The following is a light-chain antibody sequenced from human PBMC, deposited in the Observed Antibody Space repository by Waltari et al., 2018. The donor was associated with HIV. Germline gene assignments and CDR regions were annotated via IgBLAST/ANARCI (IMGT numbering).Light chain of an antibody. J-gene: IGLJ2*01. Sequence: QSALTQPASVSGSPGQSITISCAGTTSDIGIFDSVSWYQQHPGRAPQLMICGVYSRPSGVSSRFSGSKSGNTAYLTISGLQAEDEANYYCCSYTAIHTLIFGGGTKLTVL. CDR2: GVY. CDR3: CSYTAIHTLI. CDR1: TSDIGIFDS. V-gene: IGLV2-14*01.